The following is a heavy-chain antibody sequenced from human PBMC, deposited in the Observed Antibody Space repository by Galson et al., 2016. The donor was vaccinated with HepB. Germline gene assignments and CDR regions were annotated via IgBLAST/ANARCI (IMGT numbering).Heavy chain of an antibody. Sequence: SLRLSCAASGFTFGDYAMIWFRQAPGKGLEWVSFIRSKAYGGTTEYAASVKGRFTISRDDSKSIAYLQMNSLKTEDTAVYFWTRVPGRDDFNWASWGQGTLVTVSS. CDR2: IRSKAYGGTT. V-gene: IGHV3-49*03. CDR1: GFTFGDYA. D-gene: IGHD5-24*01. J-gene: IGHJ5*02. CDR3: TRVPGRDDFNWAS.